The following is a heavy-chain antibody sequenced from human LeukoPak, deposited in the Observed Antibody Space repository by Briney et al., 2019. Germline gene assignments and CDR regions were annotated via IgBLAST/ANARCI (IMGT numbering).Heavy chain of an antibody. V-gene: IGHV3-7*01. Sequence: GSLRLSCAASGFSFSSHWMSWVRQAPGKGLEWVANIKQDGSEKYYVDSVKGRFTISRDNAKNSLYLQMNSLRAEDTAVYYCARAPLYAFDIWGQGTMVTVSS. J-gene: IGHJ3*02. CDR2: IKQDGSEK. D-gene: IGHD2-8*01. CDR1: GFSFSSHW. CDR3: ARAPLYAFDI.